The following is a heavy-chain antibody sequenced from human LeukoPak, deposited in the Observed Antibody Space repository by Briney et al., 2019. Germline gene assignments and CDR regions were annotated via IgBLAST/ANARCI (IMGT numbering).Heavy chain of an antibody. CDR3: ARDRDSSGYYSD. J-gene: IGHJ4*02. CDR2: ISSSSSYI. V-gene: IGHV3-21*01. Sequence: PGGSLRLSCAASGFTFSSYSMNWVRQAPGKGLEWVSSISSSSSYIYYADSVKGRFTISGDNAKNSLYLQMNSLRAEDTAVYYCARDRDSSGYYSDWGQGTLVTVSS. CDR1: GFTFSSYS. D-gene: IGHD3-22*01.